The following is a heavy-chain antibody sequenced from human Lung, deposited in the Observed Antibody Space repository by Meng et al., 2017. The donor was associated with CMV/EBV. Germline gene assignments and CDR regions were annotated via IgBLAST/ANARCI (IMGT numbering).Heavy chain of an antibody. D-gene: IGHD2-2*01. Sequence: GGSXRLXCAASGFTFSSYAMHWVRQAPGKGLEWVAVISYDGSNKYYADSVKGRFTIARDNSKNTLYLQMNSLRAEDTAVYDGARDQVVLGSGVPAAEDYYGMDVWGQGTTVTVSS. CDR1: GFTFSSYA. CDR2: ISYDGSNK. J-gene: IGHJ6*02. CDR3: ARDQVVLGSGVPAAEDYYGMDV. V-gene: IGHV3-30-3*01.